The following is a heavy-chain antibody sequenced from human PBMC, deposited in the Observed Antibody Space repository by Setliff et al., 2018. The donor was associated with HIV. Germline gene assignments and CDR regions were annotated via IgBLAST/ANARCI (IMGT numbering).Heavy chain of an antibody. V-gene: IGHV1-46*01. CDR1: GYTFTYYY. J-gene: IGHJ3*02. CDR3: ARCYYDSSGPTDAFDI. CDR2: INPSGGRT. D-gene: IGHD3-22*01. Sequence: ASVKVSCKASGYTFTYYYIHWVRQAPGQGLEWMGLINPSGGRTSYAQKFQGRLTMTRDTSRSTVYMELSSLRSEDTAVYYCARCYYDSSGPTDAFDIWGQGTVVTVSS.